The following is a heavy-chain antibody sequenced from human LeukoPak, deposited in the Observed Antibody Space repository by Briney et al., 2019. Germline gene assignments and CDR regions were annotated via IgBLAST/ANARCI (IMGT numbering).Heavy chain of an antibody. Sequence: GGSLRLSCAASGFTFSSYSMNWVRQAPGERLEWVSSISSSSSYIYYADSVKGRFTISRDDAKNSLFLQMNSLRAEDTAVYYCARDLRGNRRHYYYGMDVWGQGTTVTVSS. D-gene: IGHD4-23*01. CDR2: ISSSSSYI. CDR1: GFTFSSYS. V-gene: IGHV3-21*01. CDR3: ARDLRGNRRHYYYGMDV. J-gene: IGHJ6*02.